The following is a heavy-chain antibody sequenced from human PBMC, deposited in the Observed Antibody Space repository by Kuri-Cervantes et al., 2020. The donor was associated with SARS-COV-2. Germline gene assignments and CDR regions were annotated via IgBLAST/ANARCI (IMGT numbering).Heavy chain of an antibody. CDR3: ARDGPVVVTAPDY. CDR2: INSDGSST. J-gene: IGHJ4*02. V-gene: IGHV3-74*01. Sequence: GESLKISCAASGFTFSSYWMHWVRQAPGKGLVWVSRINSDGSSTSYADSVKGRFTISRDNAKNTLYLQMNSLRAEDTAVYYCARDGPVVVTAPDYWGQGTLVTVSS. CDR1: GFTFSSYW. D-gene: IGHD2-21*02.